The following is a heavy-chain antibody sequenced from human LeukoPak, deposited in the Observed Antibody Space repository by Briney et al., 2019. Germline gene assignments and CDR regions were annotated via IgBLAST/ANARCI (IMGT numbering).Heavy chain of an antibody. CDR3: ARVRGYSYVGSFDY. CDR2: IWYDGSNK. Sequence: PGGSLKLSCAASGFTFSGSAMHWVRQAPGKGLEWVAVIWYDGSNKYYADSVKGRFTISRDNSKNTLYLQMNSLRAEDTAVYYCARVRGYSYVGSFDYWGQGTLVTVSS. CDR1: GFTFSGSA. J-gene: IGHJ4*02. V-gene: IGHV3-33*08. D-gene: IGHD5-18*01.